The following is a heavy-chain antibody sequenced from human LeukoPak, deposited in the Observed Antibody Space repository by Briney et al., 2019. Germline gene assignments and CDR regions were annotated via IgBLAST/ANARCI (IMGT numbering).Heavy chain of an antibody. J-gene: IGHJ4*02. Sequence: ASVKVSCKASGGTFSSYAISWVRQAPGQGLEWMGRIIPIFGTANYAQKSRGRVTITTDESTSTAYMELSSLRSEDTAVYYCAVYSSGWYGENYYFDYWGQGTLVTVSS. CDR1: GGTFSSYA. V-gene: IGHV1-69*05. D-gene: IGHD6-19*01. CDR3: AVYSSGWYGENYYFDY. CDR2: IIPIFGTA.